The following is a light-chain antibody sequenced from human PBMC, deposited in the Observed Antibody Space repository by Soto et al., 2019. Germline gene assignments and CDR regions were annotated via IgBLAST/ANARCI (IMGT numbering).Light chain of an antibody. CDR1: QSISSW. CDR3: QQYNSYPWT. CDR2: KAS. V-gene: IGKV1-5*03. Sequence: DVQMTQSPSTLSASVGDRVTITCRASQSISSWLAWYQQKPGKAPNLLIYKASSLETGVPSRFSGSGSRTEFTLTFSRLQPDDFATYYCQQYNSYPWTFGQGTKVEIK. J-gene: IGKJ1*01.